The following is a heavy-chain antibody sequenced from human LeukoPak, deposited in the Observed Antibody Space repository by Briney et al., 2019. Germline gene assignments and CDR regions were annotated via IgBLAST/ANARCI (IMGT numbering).Heavy chain of an antibody. V-gene: IGHV3-7*01. CDR1: GFTFSDFW. CDR3: AKDSLRERIVGSTTRGVNDY. D-gene: IGHD1-26*01. CDR2: IKQDGSEK. J-gene: IGHJ4*02. Sequence: GGSLRLSCAASGFTFSDFWMTWARQAPGKGLEWVANIKQDGSEKYYVDSVRGRFTISRDNAKNSLYLQMNSLRAEDTAVYYCAKDSLRERIVGSTTRGVNDYWGQGTLVTVSS.